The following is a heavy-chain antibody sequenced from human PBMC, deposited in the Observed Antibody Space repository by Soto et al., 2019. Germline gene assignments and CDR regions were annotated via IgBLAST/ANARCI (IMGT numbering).Heavy chain of an antibody. CDR2: ISGSGGST. CDR1: GFTFSSYA. CDR3: ASRGAYDILTGYYRVDYYYYGMDV. D-gene: IGHD3-9*01. J-gene: IGHJ6*02. V-gene: IGHV3-23*01. Sequence: VQLLESGGGLVQPGGSLRLSCAASGFTFSSYAMSWVRQAPGKGLEWVSAISGSGGSTYYADSVKGRFTISRDNSKNTLYLQMNSLRAEDTAVYYCASRGAYDILTGYYRVDYYYYGMDVWGQGTTVTVSS.